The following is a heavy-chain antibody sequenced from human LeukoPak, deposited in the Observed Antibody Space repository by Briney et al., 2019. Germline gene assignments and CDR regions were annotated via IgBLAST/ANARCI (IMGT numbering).Heavy chain of an antibody. Sequence: GGSLRLSCAASGFTFSNYVMSWVRQAPGKGLEWISTINPSGANTYYAVSVRGRLTISRDNSKDSLHLQMNGLRADDTAIYYCAKNAVVVAATYYFDYWGQGTLVTVSS. CDR1: GFTFSNYV. CDR2: INPSGANT. J-gene: IGHJ4*02. D-gene: IGHD2-15*01. CDR3: AKNAVVVAATYYFDY. V-gene: IGHV3-23*01.